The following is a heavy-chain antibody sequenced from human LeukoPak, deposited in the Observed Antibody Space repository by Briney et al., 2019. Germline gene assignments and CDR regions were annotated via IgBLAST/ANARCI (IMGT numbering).Heavy chain of an antibody. CDR3: ARRGVVIRVILVGFHKEAFYFDS. CDR2: ISDSGGST. Sequence: GGSLRLSCAVSGITLSNYGMRWVRQAPGKGLEWVAGISDSGGSTNYADSVRGRLTISRDNPKNTLYLQMTSLRAEDTAVYFCARRGVVIRVILVGFHKEAFYFDSWGQGALVTVSS. V-gene: IGHV3-23*01. CDR1: GITLSNYG. J-gene: IGHJ4*02. D-gene: IGHD3-10*01.